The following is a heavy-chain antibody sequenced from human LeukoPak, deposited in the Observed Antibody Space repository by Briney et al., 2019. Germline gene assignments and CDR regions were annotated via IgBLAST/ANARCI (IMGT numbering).Heavy chain of an antibody. D-gene: IGHD2-2*01. CDR3: ARGPPDCSSTSCYAFDAFDI. CDR1: DGSFSGYY. CDR2: INHSGSV. J-gene: IGHJ3*02. V-gene: IGHV4-34*01. Sequence: SETLSLTCAVYDGSFSGYYCSWIRQPPGKGLQWIGEINHSGSVNYNPSLKSRVTILLDTSKNQFSLNLSSVTAADTAVYYCARGPPDCSSTSCYAFDAFDIWGQGTMVTVSS.